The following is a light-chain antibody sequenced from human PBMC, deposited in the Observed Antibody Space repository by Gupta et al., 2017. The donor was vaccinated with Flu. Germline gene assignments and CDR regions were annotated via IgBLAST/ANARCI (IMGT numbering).Light chain of an antibody. J-gene: IGKJ4*01. CDR3: QQYYSTPLT. CDR1: QSVLYSSNNKNN. Sequence: LGERATINCKSSQSVLYSSNNKNNLAWYQQKPGQPPKLLIYWASSRESGVPDRFSGSGSGTDFTLTISSLPAEDVAVYYCQQYYSTPLTFGGGTKVAIK. CDR2: WAS. V-gene: IGKV4-1*01.